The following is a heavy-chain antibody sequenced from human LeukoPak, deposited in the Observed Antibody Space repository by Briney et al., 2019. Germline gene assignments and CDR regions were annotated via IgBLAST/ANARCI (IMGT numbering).Heavy chain of an antibody. D-gene: IGHD6-6*01. Sequence: SETLSLTCTVSGGSVSSGSYYWSWIRQPPGKGREWIGYIYYSGSTNYNPSLKSRVTISVDTSKNQFSLKLSSVTAADTAVYYCATGGIAARPYNWFDPWGQGTLVTVSS. V-gene: IGHV4-61*01. CDR3: ATGGIAARPYNWFDP. J-gene: IGHJ5*02. CDR2: IYYSGST. CDR1: GGSVSSGSYY.